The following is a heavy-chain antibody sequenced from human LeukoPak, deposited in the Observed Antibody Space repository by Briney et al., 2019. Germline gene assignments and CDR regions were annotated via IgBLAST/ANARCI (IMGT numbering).Heavy chain of an antibody. CDR3: ASPYSGYDYNFDH. J-gene: IGHJ4*02. Sequence: PGGSLRLSGSASGFTFSSYAMHWVRQAPGKGLEYGSSISSNGGSTYYADSVKGRFTISRDNSKNTLFLQMSSLRTEDTAVYYCASPYSGYDYNFDHWGQGTLVTVSS. CDR1: GFTFSSYA. CDR2: ISSNGGST. D-gene: IGHD5-12*01. V-gene: IGHV3-64D*06.